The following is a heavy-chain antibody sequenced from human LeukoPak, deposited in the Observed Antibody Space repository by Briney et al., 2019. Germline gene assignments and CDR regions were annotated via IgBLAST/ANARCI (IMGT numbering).Heavy chain of an antibody. CDR2: IIPIFGTA. D-gene: IGHD1-26*01. J-gene: IGHJ3*02. V-gene: IGHV1-69*05. CDR1: GGTFSSYA. Sequence: GSSVKVSCKASGGTFSSYAISWVRQAPGQGLEWMGGIIPIFGTASYAQKFQGRVTMTRDTSTSTVYMELSSLRSEDTAVYYCARGVVGATWAFDIWGQGTMVTVSS. CDR3: ARGVVGATWAFDI.